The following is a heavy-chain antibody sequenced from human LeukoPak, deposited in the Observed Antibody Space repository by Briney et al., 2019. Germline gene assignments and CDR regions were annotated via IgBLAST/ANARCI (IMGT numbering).Heavy chain of an antibody. D-gene: IGHD6-19*01. CDR3: ARDRGGVSSGWLLRPDNWFDP. CDR1: GGSISSYY. CDR2: IYYSGST. Sequence: SETLSLTCTVSGGSISSYYWSWIRQPPGKGLEWIGYIYYSGSTNYNPSLKSRVTISVDTSKNQFSLKLSSVTAADTAVYYCARDRGGVSSGWLLRPDNWFDPWGQGTLVTVSS. V-gene: IGHV4-59*01. J-gene: IGHJ5*02.